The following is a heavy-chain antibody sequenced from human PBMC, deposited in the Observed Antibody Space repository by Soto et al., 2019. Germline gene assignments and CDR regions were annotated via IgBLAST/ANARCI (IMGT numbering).Heavy chain of an antibody. V-gene: IGHV3-23*01. CDR3: ARDSGPAGGGACDI. CDR2: VDVGGGST. J-gene: IGHJ3*02. Sequence: EVQLLESGGGLVQPGGSLRHSCAASGFTFSTHAMIWVRQAPGKGLNWVSTVDVGGGSTYYTDSVKGRFTVSRDNSKNTVYLQLNTLRAADTAIYFCARDSGPAGGGACDIWGQGTMVTVSS. CDR1: GFTFSTHA. D-gene: IGHD6-25*01.